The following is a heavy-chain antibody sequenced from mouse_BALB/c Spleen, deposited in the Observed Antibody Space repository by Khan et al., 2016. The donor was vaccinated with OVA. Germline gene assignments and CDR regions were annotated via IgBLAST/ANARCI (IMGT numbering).Heavy chain of an antibody. CDR1: GYTFTSYY. CDR3: TRGGAWATVISWVAY. V-gene: IGHV1S81*02. Sequence: QVQLQQPGAELVKPGASVKLSCKASGYTFTSYYMYWVKQRPGQGLEWIGGINPSNGGTNFNEKFKSKATLTVDKSSSTAYMHLSSLTSEDSAVYYCTRGGAWATVISWVAYWGQGTLVTVSA. D-gene: IGHD2-4*01. J-gene: IGHJ3*01. CDR2: INPSNGGT.